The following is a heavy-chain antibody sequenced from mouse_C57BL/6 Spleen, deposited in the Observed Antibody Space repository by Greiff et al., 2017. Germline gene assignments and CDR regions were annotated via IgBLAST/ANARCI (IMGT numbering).Heavy chain of an antibody. CDR3: ASHYSGAMDY. V-gene: IGHV1-63*01. D-gene: IGHD2-12*01. CDR2: IYPGGGYT. Sequence: QVQLQQSGAELVRPGTSVKMSCKASGYTFTNYWIGWAKQRPGHGLEWIGDIYPGGGYTNYNEKFKGKATLTADKSSSTAYMQFSSLTSEDSAIYYCASHYSGAMDYWGQGTSVTVSS. J-gene: IGHJ4*01. CDR1: GYTFTNYW.